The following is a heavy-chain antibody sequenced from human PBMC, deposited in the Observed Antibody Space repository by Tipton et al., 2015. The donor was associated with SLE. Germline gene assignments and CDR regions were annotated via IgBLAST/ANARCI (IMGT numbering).Heavy chain of an antibody. CDR1: GFTFSSYA. V-gene: IGHV3-30-3*01. CDR2: ISYDGSNK. CDR3: ARETMLRGLMDY. Sequence: QLVQSGGGVVQPGRSLRLSCAASGFTFSSYAMHWVRQAPGKGLEWVAVISYDGSNKYYADSVKGRFTISRDNSKNTLYLQMNSLRAEDTAVYYCARETMLRGLMDYWGQGTLVTVSS. J-gene: IGHJ4*02. D-gene: IGHD3-10*01.